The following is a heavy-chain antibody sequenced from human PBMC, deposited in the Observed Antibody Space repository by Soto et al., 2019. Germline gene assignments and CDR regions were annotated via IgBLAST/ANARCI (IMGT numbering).Heavy chain of an antibody. CDR1: GGSISSGGYS. V-gene: IGHV4-30-2*01. Sequence: TLSLTCAVSGGSISSGGYSWSWIRQPPGKGLEWIGYMYHSGSTYYNPSLKSRVTISIDRSKNQFSLKLSSVTAADTAVYYCARGRSTYYYDSSGYPSLYFDSWGQGTRVTISS. D-gene: IGHD3-22*01. J-gene: IGHJ4*02. CDR3: ARGRSTYYYDSSGYPSLYFDS. CDR2: MYHSGST.